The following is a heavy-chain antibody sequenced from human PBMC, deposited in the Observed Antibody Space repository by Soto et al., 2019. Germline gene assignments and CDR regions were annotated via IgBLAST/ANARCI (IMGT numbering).Heavy chain of an antibody. CDR3: ARPYVEVAVNDAFDI. CDR2: IGTHADTT. V-gene: IGHV3-23*01. Sequence: EVQLLESGGGLVQPGGSLRLSCAASGFTFSTYALTWVRQAPGKGLEWVSSIGTHADTTYYVDSVKGRFSISRDNSKNTVYLQMSSLSAEDTAVYYCARPYVEVAVNDAFDIWGRGKMVTVSS. CDR1: GFTFSTYA. J-gene: IGHJ3*02. D-gene: IGHD3-16*01.